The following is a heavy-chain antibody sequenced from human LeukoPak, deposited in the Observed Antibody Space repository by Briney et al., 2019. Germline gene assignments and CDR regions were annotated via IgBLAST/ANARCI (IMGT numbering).Heavy chain of an antibody. D-gene: IGHD6-19*01. CDR2: TRNKANSYTT. V-gene: IGHV3-72*01. CDR3: ATQYSSGWHASDYYYYYYMDV. CDR1: GFTFSDHY. J-gene: IGHJ6*03. Sequence: PGGSLRLSCAASGFTFSDHYMDSVRQAPGKGLEWVGRTRNKANSYTTEYAASVKGRFTISRDDSKNSLYLQMNSLKTENTAVYYCATQYSSGWHASDYYYYYYMDVWGKGTTVTVSS.